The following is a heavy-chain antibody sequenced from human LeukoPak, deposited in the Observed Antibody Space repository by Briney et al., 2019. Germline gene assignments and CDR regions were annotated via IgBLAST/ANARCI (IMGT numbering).Heavy chain of an antibody. V-gene: IGHV4-31*03. CDR3: ARSHSGSSLVEH. Sequence: SQTLSPTCTVSGGSISSGGYYWSWIRQHPGKGLEWIGYIYYSGSTYYNPSLKSRVTISVDTSKNQFSLKLSSVTAADTAVYYCARSHSGSSLVEHWGQGTLVTVSS. D-gene: IGHD1-26*01. CDR2: IYYSGST. J-gene: IGHJ1*01. CDR1: GGSISSGGYY.